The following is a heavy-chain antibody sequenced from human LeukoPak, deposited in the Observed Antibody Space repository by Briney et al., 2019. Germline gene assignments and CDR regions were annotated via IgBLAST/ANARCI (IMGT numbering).Heavy chain of an antibody. CDR1: GFTFSGSA. CDR3: TTFLWELRRSPIDY. Sequence: GGSLRLSCAASGFTFSGSAMHWVRQASGKGLEWVGCIRSKANSYATAYAASVKGRFTISRDDSKNTAYLQMNSLKTEDTAVYYCTTFLWELRRSPIDYWGQGTLVTVSS. D-gene: IGHD1-26*01. J-gene: IGHJ4*02. V-gene: IGHV3-73*01. CDR2: IRSKANSYAT.